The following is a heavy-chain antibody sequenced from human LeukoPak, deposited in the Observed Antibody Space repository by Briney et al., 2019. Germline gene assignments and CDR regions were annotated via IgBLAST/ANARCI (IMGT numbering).Heavy chain of an antibody. CDR1: GFTFSSYS. D-gene: IGHD2-2*01. CDR2: ISSSSRTI. Sequence: GGSLRLSCAASGFTFSSYSMNWVRQAPGKGLEWVSYISSSSRTIYYADSVKGRFTISRDNAKNSLYLQMNSLRAEDTAVYYCARDLSREFDYWGQGTLVTVSS. J-gene: IGHJ4*02. V-gene: IGHV3-48*01. CDR3: ARDLSREFDY.